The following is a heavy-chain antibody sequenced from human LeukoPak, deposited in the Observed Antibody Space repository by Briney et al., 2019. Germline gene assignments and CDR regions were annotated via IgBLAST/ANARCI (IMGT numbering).Heavy chain of an antibody. D-gene: IGHD4-17*01. CDR2: IYYSGNT. Sequence: PSETLSLTCTVSGGSISSYYWSWIRQPPGKGLEWIGYIYYSGNTNYNPSLKSRVTISVDTSKNQFSLKLSSVTAADTAVYYCARDPTPMGTTDFFDYWGQGTLVTVSS. CDR1: GGSISSYY. V-gene: IGHV4-59*12. CDR3: ARDPTPMGTTDFFDY. J-gene: IGHJ4*02.